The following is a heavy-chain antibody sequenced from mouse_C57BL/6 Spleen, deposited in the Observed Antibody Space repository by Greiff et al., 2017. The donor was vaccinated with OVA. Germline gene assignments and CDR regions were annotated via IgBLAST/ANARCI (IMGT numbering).Heavy chain of an antibody. D-gene: IGHD1-1*01. CDR1: GYAFSSYW. Sequence: QVQLKHSGAELVKPGASVKISCKASGYAFSSYWMNWVKQRPGKGLEWIGQIYPGDGDTNYNGKFKGKATLTADKSSSTAYMQLSSLTSEDSAVYFCAREGLDYGSSYYAMDYWGQGTSVTVSS. CDR2: IYPGDGDT. V-gene: IGHV1-80*01. CDR3: AREGLDYGSSYYAMDY. J-gene: IGHJ4*01.